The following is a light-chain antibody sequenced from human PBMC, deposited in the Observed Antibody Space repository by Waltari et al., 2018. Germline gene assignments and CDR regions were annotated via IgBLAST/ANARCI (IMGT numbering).Light chain of an antibody. J-gene: IGLJ1*01. CDR2: YES. V-gene: IGLV3-21*01. Sequence: SYVLTQPPSVSVAPGETARITCGGNNIGTKSVHWYRQKPGQAPVLVISYESDRPSGIPERFSGSNSGDTATLTISRVEAGDEADYYCQVWDANNEPGLFGTGTEVTV. CDR3: QVWDANNEPGL. CDR1: NIGTKS.